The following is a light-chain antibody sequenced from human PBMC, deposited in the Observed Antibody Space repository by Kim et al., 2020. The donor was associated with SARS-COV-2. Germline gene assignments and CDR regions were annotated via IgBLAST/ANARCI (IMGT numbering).Light chain of an antibody. J-gene: IGLJ2*01. V-gene: IGLV2-14*03. CDR3: SSYTSSSTLV. Sequence: QSALTQPASASGSPGQSITISCTGTSSDVGVYNYVSWYQQHPGKAPKLMIYDVSNRPSGVSNRFSGSKSGNTASLTISGLQAEDEADYFCSSYTSSSTLVFGGGTKLTVL. CDR2: DVS. CDR1: SSDVGVYNY.